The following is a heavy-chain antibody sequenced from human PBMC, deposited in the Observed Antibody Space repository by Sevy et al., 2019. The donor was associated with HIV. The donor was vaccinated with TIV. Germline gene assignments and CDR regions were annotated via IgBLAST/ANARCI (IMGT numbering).Heavy chain of an antibody. Sequence: SETLSLTCTVSGGSISSSSYYWGWIRQPPGKGLEWIGSIYYSGSTYYNPSLKSRVTISVDTSKNQFSLKLSSVTAADTAVYYCARQDIEVVPAATPPGGGTFDPWGQGTLVTVSS. D-gene: IGHD2-2*01. CDR2: IYYSGST. J-gene: IGHJ5*02. CDR3: ARQDIEVVPAATPPGGGTFDP. CDR1: GGSISSSSYY. V-gene: IGHV4-39*01.